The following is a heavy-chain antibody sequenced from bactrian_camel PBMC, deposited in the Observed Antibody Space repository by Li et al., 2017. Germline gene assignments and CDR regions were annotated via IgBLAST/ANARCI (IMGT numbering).Heavy chain of an antibody. CDR2: LSRAGGAT. J-gene: IGHJ4*01. CDR1: EFGRWSVC. Sequence: VQLVESGGGSVQSGGSLKLSCTASEFGRWSVCMAWFRQAPGKAREGIATLSRAGGATDYADSVKGRFTISQDAAKNTVYLQMNSLEPDDTGMYYCAAEVSFRIWFDAEYPYDEWGQGTQVTVS. D-gene: IGHD1*01. V-gene: IGHV3S31*01. CDR3: AAEVSFRIWFDAEYPYDE.